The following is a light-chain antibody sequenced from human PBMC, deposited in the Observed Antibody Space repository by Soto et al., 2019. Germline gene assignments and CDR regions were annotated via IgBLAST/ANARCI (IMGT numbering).Light chain of an antibody. CDR2: EVS. CDR3: SSYTSSSTQV. CDR1: SSDVGGYNY. V-gene: IGLV2-14*01. Sequence: QSVLAQPASVSGSPGQSITISCTGTSSDVGGYNYVSWYQQHPGKAPKLMIYEVSNRPSGVSNRFSGSKSGNTVSLTISGLQAEDEADYYCSSYTSSSTQVFGTGTRSPS. J-gene: IGLJ1*01.